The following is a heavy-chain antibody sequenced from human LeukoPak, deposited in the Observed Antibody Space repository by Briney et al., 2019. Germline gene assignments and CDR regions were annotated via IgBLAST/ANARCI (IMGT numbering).Heavy chain of an antibody. Sequence: GALRLSCAASGFTFSDYYMSWIRQAPGKGLEWVSYISSSGSTIYYADSVKGRFTISRDNAKNSLYLQMNSLRAEDTAVYYCARDRDGRDGYNYWVDYWGQGTLVTVSS. J-gene: IGHJ4*02. CDR3: ARDRDGRDGYNYWVDY. CDR1: GFTFSDYY. CDR2: ISSSGSTI. V-gene: IGHV3-11*01. D-gene: IGHD5-24*01.